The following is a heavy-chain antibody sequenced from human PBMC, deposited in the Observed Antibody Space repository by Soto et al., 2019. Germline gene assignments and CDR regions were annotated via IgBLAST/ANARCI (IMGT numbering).Heavy chain of an antibody. CDR2: TRAYNGNT. D-gene: IGHD4-17*01. CDR3: ARVSNLHGHYHEMLDY. CDR1: GYTFTIYG. J-gene: IGHJ4*02. Sequence: QVKLVQSGAEGKKPGASVKVSCKASGYTFTIYGISGVRQAPGQGLEGMGWTRAYNGNTNYAQKLQGRVTMTTDTSTSTGYMELRSLRSDDTAVYYCARVSNLHGHYHEMLDYWGQGTLVPVSS. V-gene: IGHV1-18*04.